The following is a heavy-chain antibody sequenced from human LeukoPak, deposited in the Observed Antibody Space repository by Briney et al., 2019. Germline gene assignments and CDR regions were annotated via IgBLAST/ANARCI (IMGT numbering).Heavy chain of an antibody. CDR2: ISPSGGIT. CDR1: GFTFSSHG. V-gene: IGHV3-23*01. D-gene: IGHD3-22*01. Sequence: GGSLRLSCAASGFTFSSHGMNWVRQAPGKGLEWVSGISPSGGITYYTDSVKGRFTISRDNSKNTLYLQMNSLRAEDTAVYYCARDSHHYYYDSSGYYDDAFDIWGQGTMVTVSS. CDR3: ARDSHHYYYDSSGYYDDAFDI. J-gene: IGHJ3*02.